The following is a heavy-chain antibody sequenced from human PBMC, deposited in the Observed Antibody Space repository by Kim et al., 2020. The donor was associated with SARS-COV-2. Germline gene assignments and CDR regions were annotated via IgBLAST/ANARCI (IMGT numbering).Heavy chain of an antibody. V-gene: IGHV3-23*01. J-gene: IGHJ4*02. CDR3: AKGGTPRFGELFFRY. Sequence: GGSLRLSCVASGFTFSSYAMSWVRQAPGKGLEWVSAISGSGGSTYYADSVKGRFTISRDNSKNTLYLQMNSLRAEDTAVYYCAKGGTPRFGELFFRYWGQGTLVTVSS. CDR1: GFTFSSYA. D-gene: IGHD3-10*02. CDR2: ISGSGGST.